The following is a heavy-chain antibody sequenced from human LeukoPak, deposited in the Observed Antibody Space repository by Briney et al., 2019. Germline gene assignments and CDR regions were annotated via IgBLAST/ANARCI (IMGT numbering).Heavy chain of an antibody. V-gene: IGHV3-15*01. CDR2: IKSKTDGGTT. J-gene: IGHJ3*02. D-gene: IGHD3-22*01. CDR3: TTDSYYYDSSGYYSDAFDI. CDR1: GFTFSNAW. Sequence: GGSLRLSCAASGFTFSNAWMSWVRQAPGKGLEWVGRIKSKTDGGTTDYAAPVKGRFTISRDDSKNTLYLQMNSLKTEVTAVYYCTTDSYYYDSSGYYSDAFDIWGQGTMVTVSS.